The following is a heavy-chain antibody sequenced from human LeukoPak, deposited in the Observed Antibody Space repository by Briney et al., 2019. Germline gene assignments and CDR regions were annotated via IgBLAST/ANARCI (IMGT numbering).Heavy chain of an antibody. CDR1: GFTFSNYA. CDR2: ISGSGTGT. J-gene: IGHJ6*02. V-gene: IGHV3-23*01. Sequence: GGSLRLSCAASGFTFSNYAMNWVRQAPGKGLEWVSSISGSGTGTYYADSVQGRFSISRDNAKYSLSLQMNSLRAEDTAVYYCARTPKVSQYGMDVWGQGTTVTVSS. CDR3: ARTPKVSQYGMDV. D-gene: IGHD2-15*01.